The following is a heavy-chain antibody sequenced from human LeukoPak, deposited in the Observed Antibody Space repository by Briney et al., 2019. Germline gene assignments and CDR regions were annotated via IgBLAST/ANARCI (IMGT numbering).Heavy chain of an antibody. Sequence: PSETLSLTCTVSGYSISSGYYWSWIRQPPGKGLEWIGYIHYSGGTYYNPSLKSRVTISVDTSKNQFSLKLSSVTAADTAVYYCARGRGGLPPDIWGQGTMVTVSS. D-gene: IGHD3-16*01. CDR3: ARGRGGLPPDI. CDR1: GYSISSGYY. CDR2: IHYSGGT. V-gene: IGHV4-30-4*01. J-gene: IGHJ3*02.